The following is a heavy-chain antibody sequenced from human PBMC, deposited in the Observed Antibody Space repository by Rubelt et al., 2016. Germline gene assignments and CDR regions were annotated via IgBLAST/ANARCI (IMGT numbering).Heavy chain of an antibody. CDR3: ASDRVG. CDR1: GFSFSDYS. CDR2: ITRGSDII. J-gene: IGHJ4*02. D-gene: IGHD2-2*01. V-gene: IGHV3-48*04. Sequence: EVQLVDSGGGLVQPGGSLRLSCAASGFSFSDYSMNWVRQAPGKGLEWLSYITRGSDIIHYADSVKGRLTTSRDNAKKSLYLQRNSLRVEDTAVYYCASDRVGWGQGTLVTVSS.